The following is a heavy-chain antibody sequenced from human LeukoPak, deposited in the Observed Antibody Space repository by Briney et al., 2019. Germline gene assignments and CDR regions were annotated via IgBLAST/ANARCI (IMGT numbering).Heavy chain of an antibody. Sequence: PGRSLRLSCAASGFTFSSYGMDWVRQAPGKGLEWVAVIWYDGSNKYYADSVKGRFTISRDNSKNTLYLQMNSLRAEDTAVYYCAKDSVYYDSSPGYWGQGTLVTVSS. CDR2: IWYDGSNK. CDR1: GFTFSSYG. CDR3: AKDSVYYDSSPGY. V-gene: IGHV3-33*06. J-gene: IGHJ4*02. D-gene: IGHD3-22*01.